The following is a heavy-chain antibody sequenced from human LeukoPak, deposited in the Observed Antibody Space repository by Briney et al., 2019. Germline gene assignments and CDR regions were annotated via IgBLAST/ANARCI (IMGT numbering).Heavy chain of an antibody. CDR2: IYYSGST. Sequence: SETLSLTCTVSGGSIGSYYWSWIRQPPGKGLEWIGYIYYSGSTNYNPSLKSRVTISVDTSKNQFSLKLSSVTAADTAVYYCARSNVVRGVSFDYWGQGTLVTVSS. D-gene: IGHD3-10*01. CDR1: GGSIGSYY. CDR3: ARSNVVRGVSFDY. J-gene: IGHJ4*02. V-gene: IGHV4-59*12.